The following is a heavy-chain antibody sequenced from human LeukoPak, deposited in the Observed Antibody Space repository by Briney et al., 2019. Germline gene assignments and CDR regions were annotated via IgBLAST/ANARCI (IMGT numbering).Heavy chain of an antibody. Sequence: GGSLRLSCAASGFTFSSYAMHWVRQAPGKGLEWVAVISYDGSNKYYADSVKGRFTISRDNSKNTLYLQKNSRKAEDTAVYYCARDLYSSSGCQVANRGSGFDPWGEGTLVTVPS. V-gene: IGHV3-30-3*01. CDR3: ARDLYSSSGCQVANRGSGFDP. D-gene: IGHD6-13*01. J-gene: IGHJ5*02. CDR1: GFTFSSYA. CDR2: ISYDGSNK.